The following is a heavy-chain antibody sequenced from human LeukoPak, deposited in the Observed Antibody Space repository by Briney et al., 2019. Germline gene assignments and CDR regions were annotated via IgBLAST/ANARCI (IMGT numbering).Heavy chain of an antibody. V-gene: IGHV4-59*01. CDR1: GGSISSYY. D-gene: IGHD6-13*01. CDR3: ARVESRYSSSWYNWFDP. J-gene: IGHJ5*02. CDR2: IYYSGST. Sequence: SETLSLTCTVSGGSISSYYWSWIRQPSGKGLEWIGYIYYSGSTNYNPSLKSRVTISVDTSKNQFSLKLSSVTAADTAVYYCARVESRYSSSWYNWFDPWGQGTLVTVSS.